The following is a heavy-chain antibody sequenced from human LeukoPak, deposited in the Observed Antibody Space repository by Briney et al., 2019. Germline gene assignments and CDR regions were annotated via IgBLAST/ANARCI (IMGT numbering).Heavy chain of an antibody. D-gene: IGHD1-14*01. Sequence: SETLSLTCAVYGESLSGYYWTWTWQSPGKGLEWIGEINHSGTTNYNPSLESRVTMSVDTSKSQSSLKLSSVTAADTAVYFCARRTGRAGRFDYWAQGTPVTVSS. J-gene: IGHJ4*02. CDR2: INHSGTT. CDR3: ARRTGRAGRFDY. V-gene: IGHV4-34*01. CDR1: GESLSGYY.